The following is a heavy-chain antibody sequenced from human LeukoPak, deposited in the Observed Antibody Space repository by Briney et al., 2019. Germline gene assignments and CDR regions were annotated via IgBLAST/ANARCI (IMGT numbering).Heavy chain of an antibody. CDR3: ARDPSNYPDY. J-gene: IGHJ4*02. CDR2: INPHSGGA. D-gene: IGHD4-11*01. V-gene: IGHV1-2*02. Sequence: ASVKVSCKASGYTFTDYYLHWVRQAPGQGLEWMGWINPHSGGAHYAQKFQGRVTMTRDTSISTAYMELSSLRSDDTAVYYCARDPSNYPDYWCQGTLVTVSS. CDR1: GYTFTDYY.